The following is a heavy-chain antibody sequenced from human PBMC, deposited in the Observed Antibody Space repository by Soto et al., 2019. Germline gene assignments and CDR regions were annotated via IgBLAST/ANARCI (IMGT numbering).Heavy chain of an antibody. CDR2: IYWDNDR. CDR3: AHPFPSPGPWTVGGSAS. Sequence: QITLKESGPTLVEPTQTLTLTCSFSGFSLTNSGVGVGWLRQVPGKALECLGIIYWDNDRRYNPSLKTRLTIPXTXPXNXXFLTMTSREPLNTGTNYCAHPFPSPGPWTVGGSASWGRGTRVTVS. J-gene: IGHJ5*02. CDR1: GFSLTNSGVG. D-gene: IGHD1-26*01. V-gene: IGHV2-5*02.